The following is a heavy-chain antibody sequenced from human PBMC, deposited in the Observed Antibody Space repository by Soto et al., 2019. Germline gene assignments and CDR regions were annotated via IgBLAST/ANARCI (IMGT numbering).Heavy chain of an antibody. Sequence: QVQLVESGGGVVQPGRSLRLSCAASGFTFSSYAMHWVHQAPGKGLEWVAVISYDGSNKYYADSVKGRFTISRDNSKNPLYLQMNSRRAEDTAVYYCGRDSAYYYDSSGYGYFDYWGQGTRVTVSS. V-gene: IGHV3-30-3*01. CDR2: ISYDGSNK. J-gene: IGHJ4*02. D-gene: IGHD3-22*01. CDR1: GFTFSSYA. CDR3: GRDSAYYYDSSGYGYFDY.